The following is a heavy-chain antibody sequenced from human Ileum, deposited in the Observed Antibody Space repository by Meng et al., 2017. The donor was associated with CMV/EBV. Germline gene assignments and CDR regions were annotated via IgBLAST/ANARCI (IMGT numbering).Heavy chain of an antibody. V-gene: IGHV4-30-4*01. J-gene: IGHJ4*02. CDR3: AREGGGWYFDS. CDR1: GGSLSTGDYY. D-gene: IGHD6-19*01. CDR2: IYYSGST. Sequence: QVRLQEAAPEIVKPSPTLSLTCTVSGGSLSTGDYYWSWIRQPPGKGPEWIGYIYYSGSTLYNPSLKSPVTISLDKSKNQFSLRLRSVTAADTAVYFCAREGGGWYFDSWGQGTLVTVSS.